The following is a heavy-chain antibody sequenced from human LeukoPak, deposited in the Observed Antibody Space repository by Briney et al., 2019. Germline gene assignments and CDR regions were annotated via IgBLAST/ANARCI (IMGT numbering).Heavy chain of an antibody. J-gene: IGHJ3*02. D-gene: IGHD2-2*01. CDR1: GFTFSSYD. CDR2: IGTAGDT. CDR3: ARSCSSTSCYFPDAFDI. V-gene: IGHV3-13*01. Sequence: GGSLRLSCAASGFTFSSYDMHWVRQAPGKGLEWVSAIGTAGDTYYPGSVKGRFTISRENAKNSLYLQMNSLRAGDTAVYYCARSCSSTSCYFPDAFDIWGQGTMVTVSS.